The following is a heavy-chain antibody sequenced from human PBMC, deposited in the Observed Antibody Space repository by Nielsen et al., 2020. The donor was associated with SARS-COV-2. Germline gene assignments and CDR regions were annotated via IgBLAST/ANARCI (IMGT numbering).Heavy chain of an antibody. CDR2: IYYSGST. Sequence: SETLSLTCTVSGGSISSYYWSWIRQPPGKGLEWIGYIYYSGSTNYNPSLKSRVTISVDTSKNQFSLKLSSVTAADTAVYYCARLIAARSPAYFDYWGQGTLVTVSS. CDR3: ARLIAARSPAYFDY. D-gene: IGHD6-6*01. V-gene: IGHV4-59*12. J-gene: IGHJ4*02. CDR1: GGSISSYY.